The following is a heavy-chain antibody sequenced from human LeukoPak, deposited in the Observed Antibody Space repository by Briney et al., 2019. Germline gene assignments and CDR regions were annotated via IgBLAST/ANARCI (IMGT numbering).Heavy chain of an antibody. D-gene: IGHD3-10*01. J-gene: IGHJ4*02. CDR3: ARDGIRVRRAPDGY. Sequence: PGGSLRLSCAASGFPFSSYAMTWVRQAPGKGLEWVSSISSSSSYIYYADSVKGRFTISRDNAKNSLYLQMNSLRAEDTAVYYCARDGIRVRRAPDGYWGQGTLVTVSS. CDR1: GFPFSSYA. CDR2: ISSSSSYI. V-gene: IGHV3-21*01.